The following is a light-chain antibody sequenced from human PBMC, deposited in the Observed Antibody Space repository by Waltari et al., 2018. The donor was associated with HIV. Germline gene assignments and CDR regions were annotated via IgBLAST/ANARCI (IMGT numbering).Light chain of an antibody. Sequence: QSALTQPPSVSGSPGQSVTISCTGTSSDVGSYNRVSWYQQPPGTAPKPMIYAVSDRPSGVPYRFSGSKSGNTASLTISGLQAEDEAVYYCSSYTSRFLYVFGTGTKVTVL. CDR1: SSDVGSYNR. J-gene: IGLJ1*01. CDR2: AVS. CDR3: SSYTSRFLYV. V-gene: IGLV2-18*02.